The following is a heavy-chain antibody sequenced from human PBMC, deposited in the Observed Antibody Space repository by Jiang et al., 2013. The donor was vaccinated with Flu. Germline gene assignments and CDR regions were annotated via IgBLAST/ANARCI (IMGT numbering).Heavy chain of an antibody. CDR2: IYHNDGP. D-gene: IGHD5/OR15-5a*01. V-gene: IGHV4-38-2*02. CDR1: ASSISNGYY. CDR3: AGSDVRYSVLDY. Sequence: GSELVKPPETLSLTCTVSASSISNGYYWGWTRQPPGKGLEWIGSIYHNDGPYYSPSLRSRVTISLDTSKKQFSLKLTSVTAADTAVYYCAGSDVRYSVLDYWGQGALVTVSS. J-gene: IGHJ4*02.